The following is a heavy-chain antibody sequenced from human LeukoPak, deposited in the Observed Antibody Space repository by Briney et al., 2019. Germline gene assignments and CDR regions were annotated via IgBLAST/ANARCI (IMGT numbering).Heavy chain of an antibody. CDR3: TRHLGDDDYGDFNDY. V-gene: IGHV3-73*01. Sequence: PGGSLRLSCAASGFSLSDSALHWVRQASGKGLEWVGRIRSELSGYVTAYAASVKGRFTISRDDSKNTAYLQMNSLETEDTAVYYCTRHLGDDDYGDFNDYWGQGILVTVSS. CDR2: IRSELSGYVT. D-gene: IGHD4-17*01. CDR1: GFSLSDSA. J-gene: IGHJ4*02.